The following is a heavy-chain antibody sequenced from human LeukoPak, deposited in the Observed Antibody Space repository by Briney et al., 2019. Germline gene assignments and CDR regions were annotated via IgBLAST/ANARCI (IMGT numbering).Heavy chain of an antibody. CDR3: ARQSRWEVWTGSYPPGDLDY. CDR1: GGSINGYY. J-gene: IGHJ2*01. CDR2: ISSSGST. D-gene: IGHD3/OR15-3a*01. Sequence: SETLSLTCTVSGGSINGYYWSWIRQPPGKRLEWIGYISSSGSTNYNPSLTSRVTLSIDTPENQISLRLRSVTAADTAVYYCARQSRWEVWTGSYPPGDLDYWGWGRLVTVSS. V-gene: IGHV4-59*08.